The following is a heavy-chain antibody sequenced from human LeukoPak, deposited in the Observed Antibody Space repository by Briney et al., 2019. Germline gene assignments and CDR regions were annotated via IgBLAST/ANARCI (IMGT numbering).Heavy chain of an antibody. CDR1: GFTFSSYG. J-gene: IGHJ4*02. D-gene: IGHD2/OR15-2a*01. Sequence: GGSLRLSCAVSGFTFSSYGMHWVRQAPGKGLEWVAFIRYDGYNKYYPDSVKGRFTISRDNSKSTMLLQMNTLRPEDTAMYYCAKISSSNYYHNTLLDYWGQGTLVTVSS. CDR3: AKISSSNYYHNTLLDY. V-gene: IGHV3-30*02. CDR2: IRYDGYNK.